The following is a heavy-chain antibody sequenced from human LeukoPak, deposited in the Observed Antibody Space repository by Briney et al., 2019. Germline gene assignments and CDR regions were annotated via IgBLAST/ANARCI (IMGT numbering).Heavy chain of an antibody. Sequence: SETLSLTCAVYGGSFSGYYWSWIRQPPGKGLEWIGEINHSGSTNYNPSLKSRVTISVDKSKNQFSLKLSSVTAADTAVYYCARQGGDTMVRGVVRDWFDPWGQGTLVTVSS. CDR1: GGSFSGYY. CDR2: INHSGST. J-gene: IGHJ5*02. V-gene: IGHV4-34*01. CDR3: ARQGGDTMVRGVVRDWFDP. D-gene: IGHD3-10*01.